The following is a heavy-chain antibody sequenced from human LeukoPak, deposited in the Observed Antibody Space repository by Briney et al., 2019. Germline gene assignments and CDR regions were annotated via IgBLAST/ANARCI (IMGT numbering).Heavy chain of an antibody. CDR1: GFTFSSYA. CDR2: ISGSGGST. D-gene: IGHD3-22*01. V-gene: IGHV3-23*01. Sequence: GGSLRLSCAASGFTFSSYAMSWVRQAPGKGLEWVSAISGSGGSTYYADSVKGRFTISRDNSKNTLYLQMNSLRAEDTAVYYCARGTPPLYDSSGYALDYWGQGTLVTVSS. CDR3: ARGTPPLYDSSGYALDY. J-gene: IGHJ4*02.